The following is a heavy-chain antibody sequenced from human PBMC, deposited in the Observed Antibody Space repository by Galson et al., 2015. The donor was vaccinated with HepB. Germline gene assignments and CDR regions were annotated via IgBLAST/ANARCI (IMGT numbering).Heavy chain of an antibody. D-gene: IGHD6-13*01. CDR1: GFTFXSYW. V-gene: IGHV3-7*01. CDR3: ARDDMGSVSSWYVISYYYYYXXXV. CDR2: IKQDGSEK. Sequence: SLRLSXXXSGFTFXSYWMSWVRQAPGKGLEWVANIKQDGSEKYYVDSVKGRFTISRDNAKNSLYLQMNSLRAEDTAVYYCARDDMGSVSSWYVISYYYYYXXXVWXXGTTVTVSS. J-gene: IGHJ6*03.